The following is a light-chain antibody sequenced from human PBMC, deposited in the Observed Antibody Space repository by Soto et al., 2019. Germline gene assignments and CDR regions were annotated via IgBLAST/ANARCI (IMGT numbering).Light chain of an antibody. V-gene: IGKV3-15*01. CDR2: GAS. Sequence: EIVMTQSPATLSVSPGERATLACRASQSVSTKLAWYQQKPGQGPRLLIYGASTRATGIPGRFSGSGSGTEFTLTISSLQSEDFAVYYCQQYNSWPQTFGQGTKVDSK. CDR1: QSVSTK. CDR3: QQYNSWPQT. J-gene: IGKJ1*01.